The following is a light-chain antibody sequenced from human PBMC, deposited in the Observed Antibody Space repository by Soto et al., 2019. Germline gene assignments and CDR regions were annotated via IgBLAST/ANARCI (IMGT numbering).Light chain of an antibody. CDR1: QSINRKY. Sequence: EIVLTQSPGTLSLSPGERATLSCRASQSINRKYLAWYQQKPGQAPRLLIYGASSRATGIPDRFSGSGSGTDFTLTISSLQPDDFATYYCQHYNSYSEAFGQGTKVDNK. CDR3: QHYNSYSEA. J-gene: IGKJ1*01. CDR2: GAS. V-gene: IGKV3-20*01.